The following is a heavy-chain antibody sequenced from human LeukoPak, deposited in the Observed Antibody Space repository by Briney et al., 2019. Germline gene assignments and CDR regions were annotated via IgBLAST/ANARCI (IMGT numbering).Heavy chain of an antibody. Sequence: SETLSLTCTVSGGSISSGGYYWSWIRQHPGKGLEWIGYIYYSGSTYYNPSLKSRVTISVDTSKNQFSLKLSSVTAADTAVYYCARSRYCSSTSCSYNWFDPWGQGTLVTVSS. CDR1: GGSISSGGYY. CDR3: ARSRYCSSTSCSYNWFDP. D-gene: IGHD2-2*01. CDR2: IYYSGST. J-gene: IGHJ5*02. V-gene: IGHV4-31*03.